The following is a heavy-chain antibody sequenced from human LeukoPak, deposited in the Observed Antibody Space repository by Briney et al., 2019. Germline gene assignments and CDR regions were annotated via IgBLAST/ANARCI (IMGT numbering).Heavy chain of an antibody. CDR3: ARVGSGYDQARFGSDY. CDR1: GYTFTGYY. J-gene: IGHJ4*02. CDR2: INPNSGGT. D-gene: IGHD5-12*01. Sequence: ASVKVSCKASGYTFTGYYMHWVRQAPGQGLEWMGWINPNSGGTNYAQKFQGRVTMTRDTSISTAYMELSRLRSDDTAVYYCARVGSGYDQARFGSDYWGQGTLVTVSS. V-gene: IGHV1-2*02.